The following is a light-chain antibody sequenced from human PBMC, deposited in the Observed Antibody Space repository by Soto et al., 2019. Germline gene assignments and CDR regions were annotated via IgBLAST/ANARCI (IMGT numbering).Light chain of an antibody. CDR1: ESISSTY. Sequence: EIVLTQSPCTLSSSVGERATLSCRASESISSTYLAWYQQKPGQTPRLLIYGAFRRATGIPDRFSGSGSGTDFTLTISRLEPEDFAVYYWQQYGNSPWTFGQGTTVEIK. J-gene: IGKJ1*01. CDR3: QQYGNSPWT. CDR2: GAF. V-gene: IGKV3-20*01.